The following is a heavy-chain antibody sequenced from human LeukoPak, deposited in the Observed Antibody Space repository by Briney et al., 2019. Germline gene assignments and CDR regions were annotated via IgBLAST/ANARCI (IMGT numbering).Heavy chain of an antibody. Sequence: GASVKVSCKASGGTFSSYAISWVRQAPGQGLEWMGGIIPIFGTANYAQKFQGRITITADVSTSTAYMELSSLRSEDTAVYYCARDRRGSDGIVDPWGQGTLVTVSS. D-gene: IGHD1-26*01. CDR2: IIPIFGTA. J-gene: IGHJ5*02. CDR1: GGTFSSYA. CDR3: ARDRRGSDGIVDP. V-gene: IGHV1-69*13.